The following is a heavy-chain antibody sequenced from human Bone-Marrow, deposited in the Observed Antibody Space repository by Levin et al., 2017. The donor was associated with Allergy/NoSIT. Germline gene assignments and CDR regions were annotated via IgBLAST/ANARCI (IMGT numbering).Heavy chain of an antibody. Sequence: GESLKISCKASGYTFTSYYMHWVRQAPGQGLEWMGIINPSGGSTSYAQKFQGRVTMTRDTSTSTVYMELSSLRSEDTAVYYCARPHRGGYYGSGSYGGYLDYWGQGTLVTVSS. CDR1: GYTFTSYY. V-gene: IGHV1-46*01. CDR3: ARPHRGGYYGSGSYGGYLDY. J-gene: IGHJ4*02. D-gene: IGHD3-10*01. CDR2: INPSGGST.